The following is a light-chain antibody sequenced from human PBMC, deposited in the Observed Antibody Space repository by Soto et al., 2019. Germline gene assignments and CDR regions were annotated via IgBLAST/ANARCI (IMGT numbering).Light chain of an antibody. J-gene: IGLJ2*01. CDR2: EVS. Sequence: QSVLTQTASVSGSPGQSITISCTGTSSDVVYYNYVSWYQQHPDKAPKLMIYEVSNRPSGVSSRFSGSKSGNTASLTISGLQAEDEADYYCSSYTSSGTVVFGGGTKLT. CDR1: SSDVVYYNY. V-gene: IGLV2-14*01. CDR3: SSYTSSGTVV.